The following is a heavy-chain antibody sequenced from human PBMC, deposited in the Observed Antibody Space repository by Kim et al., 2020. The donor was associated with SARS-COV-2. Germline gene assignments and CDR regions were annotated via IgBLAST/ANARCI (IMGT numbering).Heavy chain of an antibody. Sequence: GESLKISCKGSGYSFTSYWISWVRQMPGKGLEWMGRIDPSDSYTNYSPSFQGHVTISADKSISTAYLQWSSLKASDTAMYYCARRIRFGELLSANYYYYGMDVWGQGTTVTVSS. CDR1: GYSFTSYW. J-gene: IGHJ6*02. V-gene: IGHV5-10-1*01. D-gene: IGHD3-10*01. CDR2: IDPSDSYT. CDR3: ARRIRFGELLSANYYYYGMDV.